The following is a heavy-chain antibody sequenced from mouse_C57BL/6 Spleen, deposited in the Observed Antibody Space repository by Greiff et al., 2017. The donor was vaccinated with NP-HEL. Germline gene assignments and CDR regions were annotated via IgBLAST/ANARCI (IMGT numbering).Heavy chain of an antibody. V-gene: IGHV1-42*01. J-gene: IGHJ4*01. CDR3: ARSGDYEDYYAMDY. D-gene: IGHD2-4*01. CDR1: GYSFTGYY. Sequence: VQLQQSGPELVKPGASVKISCKASGYSFTGYYMNWVKQSPEKSLEWIGEINPSTGGTTYNQKFKAKATLTVDKSSSTAYMQLKSLTSEDSAVYYCARSGDYEDYYAMDYWGQGTSVTVSS. CDR2: INPSTGGT.